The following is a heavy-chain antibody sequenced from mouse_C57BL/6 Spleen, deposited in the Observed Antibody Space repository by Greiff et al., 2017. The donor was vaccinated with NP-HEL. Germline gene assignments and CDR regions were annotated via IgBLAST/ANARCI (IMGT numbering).Heavy chain of an antibody. CDR3: ARDYSNYEGAMDY. J-gene: IGHJ4*01. D-gene: IGHD2-5*01. V-gene: IGHV1-80*01. Sequence: VQLVESGAELVKPGASVKISCKASGYAFSSYWMNWVKQRPGKGLEWIGQIYPGDGDTNYNGKFKGKATLTADKSSSTAYMQLSSLTSEDSAVYFCARDYSNYEGAMDYWGQGTSVTVSS. CDR1: GYAFSSYW. CDR2: IYPGDGDT.